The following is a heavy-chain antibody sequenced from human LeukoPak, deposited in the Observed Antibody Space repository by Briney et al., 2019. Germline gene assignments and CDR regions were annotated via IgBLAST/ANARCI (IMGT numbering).Heavy chain of an antibody. V-gene: IGHV3-21*01. Sequence: GGSLRLSCAASGFTFSSYSMSWVRQAPGKGLEWASSMSSGSSYIYYADSVKGRFTISRDNAKNSLYLQMNSLRAEDTAVYYCARDLRGSSWYEGRGNCFDPWGQGTLVTVSS. CDR2: MSSGSSYI. CDR1: GFTFSSYS. CDR3: ARDLRGSSWYEGRGNCFDP. J-gene: IGHJ5*02. D-gene: IGHD6-13*01.